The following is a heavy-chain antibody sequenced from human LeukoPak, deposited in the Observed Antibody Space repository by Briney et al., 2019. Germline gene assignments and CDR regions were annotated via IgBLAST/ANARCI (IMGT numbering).Heavy chain of an antibody. V-gene: IGHV4-38-2*01. Sequence: SETLSLTCAVSGYSISSGYYWGWIRQPPGKGLEWIGSIYHSGSTYYNPSLKSRVTISVDTSKNQFSLKLSSVTAADTAVYYCARHDIVVVPAAIDPPSGGWFDPWGQGTLVTVPS. CDR2: IYHSGST. J-gene: IGHJ5*02. CDR3: ARHDIVVVPAAIDPPSGGWFDP. D-gene: IGHD2-2*01. CDR1: GYSISSGYY.